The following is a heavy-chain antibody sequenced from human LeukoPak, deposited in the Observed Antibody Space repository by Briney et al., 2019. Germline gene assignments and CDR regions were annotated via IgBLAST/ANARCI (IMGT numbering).Heavy chain of an antibody. D-gene: IGHD3-10*01. J-gene: IGHJ6*02. CDR1: GFTVSSNY. CDR3: AGRDRGYYYGLDL. V-gene: IGHV3-66*01. Sequence: PGGSLRLSCAASGFTVSSNYMSWVRQAPVKGLEWVSVIHSGGSTVYANSVKGRFTISRDNSKKTLYLQMNGLRAEDTGVYYCAGRDRGYYYGLDLWGQGTTVTVSS. CDR2: IHSGGST.